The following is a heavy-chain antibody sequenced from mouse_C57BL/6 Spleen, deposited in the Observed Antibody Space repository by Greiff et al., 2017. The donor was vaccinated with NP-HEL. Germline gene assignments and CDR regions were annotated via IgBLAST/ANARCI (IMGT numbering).Heavy chain of an antibody. J-gene: IGHJ4*01. V-gene: IGHV1-26*01. CDR1: GYTFTDYY. D-gene: IGHD1-1*01. Sequence: EVQLQQSGPELVKPGASVKISCKASGYTFTDYYMNWVKQSHGKSLEWIGDINPNNGGTSYNQKFKGKATLTVDKSSSTAYMELRSLTSEDSAVYYCARSPVVARDYAMDYWGQGTSVTVSS. CDR3: ARSPVVARDYAMDY. CDR2: INPNNGGT.